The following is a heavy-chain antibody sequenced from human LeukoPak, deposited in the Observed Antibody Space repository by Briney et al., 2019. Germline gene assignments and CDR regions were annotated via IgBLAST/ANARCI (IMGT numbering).Heavy chain of an antibody. Sequence: SQTLSLTCAISGDSVSSNSAAWNWIRQSPSRGLEWLGRTYFRSKWYNDYAVSVKSRIIINADTSKNHFSLQLNSVSPEDTAVYFCARNGIGTTYDAFGIWGQGTMVTVSS. J-gene: IGHJ3*02. CDR2: TYFRSKWYN. CDR1: GDSVSSNSAA. V-gene: IGHV6-1*01. D-gene: IGHD1-1*01. CDR3: ARNGIGTTYDAFGI.